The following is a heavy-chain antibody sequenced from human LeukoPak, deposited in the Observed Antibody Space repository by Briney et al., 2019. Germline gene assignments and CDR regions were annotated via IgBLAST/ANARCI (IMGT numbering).Heavy chain of an antibody. D-gene: IGHD2-2*01. CDR2: IYTSGST. CDR1: GGSISSYY. CDR3: ARDDKTSYCSSTSCSYMGFDY. J-gene: IGHJ4*02. V-gene: IGHV4-4*07. Sequence: SETLSLTCTVSGGSISSYYWSWIRQPAGKGLEWIGRIYTSGSTNYNPSLKSRVTISMDKSKNQLSLKLNFVTAADTAVYYCARDDKTSYCSSTSCSYMGFDYWGQGTLVTVSS.